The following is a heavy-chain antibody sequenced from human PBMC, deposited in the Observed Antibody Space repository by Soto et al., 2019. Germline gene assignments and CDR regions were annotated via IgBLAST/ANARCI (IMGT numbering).Heavy chain of an antibody. J-gene: IGHJ6*02. CDR1: GLTFNSYA. V-gene: IGHV3-23*01. CDR2: TTGHGDST. D-gene: IGHD2-2*01. Sequence: EVQLLESGGGLVQPGGSLRLSCVASGLTFNSYAMTWVRQAPGKGLEWVSTTTGHGDSTYYTDSVKGRFTISRDNSKNTLYLPMNSLSAEDTAVYYCAKEMGYQRRHGLDVWGQGTTVTVSS. CDR3: AKEMGYQRRHGLDV.